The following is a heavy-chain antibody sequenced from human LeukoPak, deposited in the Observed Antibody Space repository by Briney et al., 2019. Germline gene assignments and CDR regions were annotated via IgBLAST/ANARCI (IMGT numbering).Heavy chain of an antibody. CDR3: ARGNSNYESFLVKLRIIWFDP. D-gene: IGHD4-11*01. J-gene: IGHJ5*02. Sequence: PSETLSLTCTVSGGSISSGGYYWSWIRQHPGKGLEWIGYIYYSGSTYYNPSLKSRVTISVDTSKNQFSLKLSSVTAADTAVYYCARGNSNYESFLVKLRIIWFDPWGQGTLVTVSS. CDR1: GGSISSGGYY. V-gene: IGHV4-31*03. CDR2: IYYSGST.